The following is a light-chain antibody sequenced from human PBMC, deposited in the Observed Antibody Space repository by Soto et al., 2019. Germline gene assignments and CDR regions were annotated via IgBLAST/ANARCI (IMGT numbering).Light chain of an antibody. J-gene: IGKJ3*01. V-gene: IGKV1-33*01. Sequence: DIQMTQSPSSLSASVGDRVTITCQASQDISNYLNWYQQKPGKAPKLLIYDASNLETGVPSRFSRSGSGTAFTFTISSLQPEDIATYYCQQYDNLPLTFGPGTKVDIK. CDR1: QDISNY. CDR2: DAS. CDR3: QQYDNLPLT.